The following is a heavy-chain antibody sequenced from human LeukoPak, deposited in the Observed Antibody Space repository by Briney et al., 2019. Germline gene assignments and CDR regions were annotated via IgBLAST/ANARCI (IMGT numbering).Heavy chain of an antibody. CDR1: GFTFSSYA. CDR2: ILSSGGST. J-gene: IGHJ4*02. Sequence: PGGSLRLSCAASGFTFSSYAMSWVRQAPGKGLEWVSIILSSGGSTYYADSVKGRFTISRDNSKNTLYLQMNSLRAEDTAVYYCAKNGGSSSWYYFDYWGQGTLVTVSS. CDR3: AKNGGSSSWYYFDY. V-gene: IGHV3-23*01. D-gene: IGHD6-13*01.